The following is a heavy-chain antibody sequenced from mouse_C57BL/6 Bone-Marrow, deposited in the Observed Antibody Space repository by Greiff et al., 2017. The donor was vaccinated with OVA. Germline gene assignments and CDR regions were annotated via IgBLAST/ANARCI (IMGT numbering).Heavy chain of an antibody. CDR1: GYTFTSYW. Sequence: QVHVKQPGAELVMPGASVKLSCKASGYTFTSYWMHWVKQRPGQGLEWIGEIDPSDSYTNYNQKFKGKSTLTVDKSSSTAYMQLSSLTSEDSAVYYCAGDAMDYWGQGTSVTVSS. CDR2: IDPSDSYT. CDR3: AGDAMDY. V-gene: IGHV1-69*01. J-gene: IGHJ4*01.